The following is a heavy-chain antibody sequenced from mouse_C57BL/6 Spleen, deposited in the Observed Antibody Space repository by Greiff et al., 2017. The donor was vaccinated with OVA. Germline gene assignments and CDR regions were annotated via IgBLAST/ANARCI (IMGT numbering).Heavy chain of an antibody. D-gene: IGHD1-2*01. CDR2: INPNNGGT. Sequence: EVQLQQSGPELVKPGASVKISCKASGYTFTDYYMNWVKQSHGKSLEWIGDINPNNGGTSYNQKFKGKATLTVDKSSSTAYMELRSLTSEDSAVYYCARSLHYGYYFDYWGQGTTLTVSS. V-gene: IGHV1-26*01. CDR1: GYTFTDYY. CDR3: ARSLHYGYYFDY. J-gene: IGHJ2*01.